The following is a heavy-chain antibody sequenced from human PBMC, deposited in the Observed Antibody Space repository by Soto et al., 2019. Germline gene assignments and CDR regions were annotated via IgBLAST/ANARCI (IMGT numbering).Heavy chain of an antibody. Sequence: ASVKVSCKASGYTFTSYYMHWVRQAPGQGLEWMGIINPSGGSTSYAQKFQGRVTMTRDTSTSTVYMELSSLRSEDTAVYYCARSDWDHYYDSSGYYYWGQGTQVTVSS. J-gene: IGHJ4*02. CDR1: GYTFTSYY. CDR3: ARSDWDHYYDSSGYYY. CDR2: INPSGGST. D-gene: IGHD3-22*01. V-gene: IGHV1-46*01.